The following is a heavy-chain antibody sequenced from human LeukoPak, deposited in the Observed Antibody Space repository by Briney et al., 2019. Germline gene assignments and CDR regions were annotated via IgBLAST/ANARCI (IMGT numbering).Heavy chain of an antibody. J-gene: IGHJ4*02. CDR3: VRDSNFKIDY. D-gene: IGHD5-24*01. CDR2: INHDGSDI. CDR1: GXTVSTYV. V-gene: IGHV3-74*01. Sequence: TGGSLRLSWAISGXTVSTYVMHWVRRAPGEGLVWVSRINHDGSDISYADSVKGRSTISRDNAKNTLYLQMNSLRADDTAIYYCVRDSNFKIDYWGQGTLVTVSS.